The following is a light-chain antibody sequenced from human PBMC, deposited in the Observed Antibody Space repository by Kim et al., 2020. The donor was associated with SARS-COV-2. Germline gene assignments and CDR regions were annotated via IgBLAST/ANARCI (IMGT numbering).Light chain of an antibody. CDR3: QAWDSTTAV. V-gene: IGLV3-1*01. J-gene: IGLJ1*01. Sequence: VTPGQTTSITCSGDRLGDRDTCWYQQKPGQSPVLIIFQDDKRPSGIPERFSGSNSGNTATLTISGTQAMDEADYYCQAWDSTTAVFGTGTKVTVL. CDR1: RLGDRD. CDR2: QDD.